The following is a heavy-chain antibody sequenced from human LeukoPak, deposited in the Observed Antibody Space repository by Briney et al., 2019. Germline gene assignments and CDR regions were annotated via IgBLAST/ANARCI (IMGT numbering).Heavy chain of an antibody. CDR3: ARVGGGYSIDY. J-gene: IGHJ4*02. V-gene: IGHV3-74*01. CDR1: GFTFSTYW. Sequence: GGSLRLSCAAAGFTFSTYWMQWVRQAPGKGLVWVSRINTDGSGTTYADSVKGRFTISRDNAKNTLSLQMNSLRADDTAVFYCARVGGGYSIDYWGQGTLVTVSS. CDR2: INTDGSGT. D-gene: IGHD2-15*01.